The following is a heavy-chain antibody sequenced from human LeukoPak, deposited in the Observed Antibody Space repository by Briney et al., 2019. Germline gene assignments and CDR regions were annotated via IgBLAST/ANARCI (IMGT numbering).Heavy chain of an antibody. CDR2: ISSSSSYI. D-gene: IGHD3-22*01. CDR1: GLTFSSYS. CDR3: AREYYYDSSGYLHEPTNYYYYYGMDV. V-gene: IGHV3-21*01. J-gene: IGHJ6*02. Sequence: GRSLRLSCAASGLTFSSYSMNWVRQAPGKGLEWVSSISSSSSYIYYADSVKGRFTISRDNAKNSLYLQMNSLRAEDTAVYYCAREYYYDSSGYLHEPTNYYYYYGMDVWCQGTTVTVSS.